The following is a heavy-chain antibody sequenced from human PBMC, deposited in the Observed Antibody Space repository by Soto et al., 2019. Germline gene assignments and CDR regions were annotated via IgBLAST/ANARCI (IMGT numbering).Heavy chain of an antibody. CDR2: VHHSWGS. J-gene: IGHJ6*02. Sequence: QVQLQESGPGLVKPSETMSLSCTVSGGCISSYYWSWLRQSPEKRMEWIGYVHHSWGSSYNPSLQSRVAISLDTSKSQFSLKVTSVTATDTAVYYCARQGFGPLHGLVDVWGQGTTVTVSS. V-gene: IGHV4-59*08. CDR1: GGCISSYY. D-gene: IGHD3-10*01. CDR3: ARQGFGPLHGLVDV.